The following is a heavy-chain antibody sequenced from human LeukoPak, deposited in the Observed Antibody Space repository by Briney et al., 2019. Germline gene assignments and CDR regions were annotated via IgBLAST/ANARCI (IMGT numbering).Heavy chain of an antibody. CDR3: ARGLDYDSSGYYFRY. D-gene: IGHD3-22*01. Sequence: ASVKVSCKASGHTFTSYDINWVRQATGQGLEWMGWMNPNSGNTGYAQKFQGRVTMTRNTSISTAYMELSSLRSEDTAVYYCARGLDYDSSGYYFRYWGQGTLVTVSS. V-gene: IGHV1-8*01. CDR1: GHTFTSYD. J-gene: IGHJ4*02. CDR2: MNPNSGNT.